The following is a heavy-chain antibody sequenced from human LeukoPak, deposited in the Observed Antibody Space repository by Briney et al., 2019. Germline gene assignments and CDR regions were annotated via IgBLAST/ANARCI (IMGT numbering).Heavy chain of an antibody. V-gene: IGHV1-18*01. CDR3: ARVGTLWFGELDFDY. D-gene: IGHD3-10*01. CDR2: ISAYNGNT. J-gene: IGHJ4*02. Sequence: ASVKVSSKASGYTFTSYGISWVRQAPGQGLEWMGWISAYNGNTNYAQKLQDRVTMTTDTSTSTAYMELRSLRSDDTAVYYCARVGTLWFGELDFDYWGQGALVTVSS. CDR1: GYTFTSYG.